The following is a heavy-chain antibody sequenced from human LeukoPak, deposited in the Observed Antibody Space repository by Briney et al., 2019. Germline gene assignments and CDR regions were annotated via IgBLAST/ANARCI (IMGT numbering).Heavy chain of an antibody. CDR2: INHSGST. Sequence: SETLSLTYAVYGGSFSGYYWSWIRQPPGKGLEWIGEINHSGSTNYNPSLKSRVTISVDTSKNQFSLKLSSVTAADTAVYYCARAPQWLAYKHYFDYWGQEPWSPSPQ. D-gene: IGHD6-19*01. CDR1: GGSFSGYY. V-gene: IGHV4-34*01. J-gene: IGHJ4*01. CDR3: ARAPQWLAYKHYFDY.